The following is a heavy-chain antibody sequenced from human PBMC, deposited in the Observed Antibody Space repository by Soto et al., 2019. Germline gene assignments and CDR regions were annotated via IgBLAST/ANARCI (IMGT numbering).Heavy chain of an antibody. Sequence: GVSLRLSCAASGFTFSSYAMSWVRQAPGKGLEWVSAISGSGGSTYYADSVKGRFTISRDNSKNTLYLQMNSLRAEDTAVYYCVHDSSGPIDAFDIWGQGTMVTVSS. D-gene: IGHD3-22*01. CDR2: ISGSGGST. V-gene: IGHV3-23*01. J-gene: IGHJ3*02. CDR1: GFTFSSYA. CDR3: VHDSSGPIDAFDI.